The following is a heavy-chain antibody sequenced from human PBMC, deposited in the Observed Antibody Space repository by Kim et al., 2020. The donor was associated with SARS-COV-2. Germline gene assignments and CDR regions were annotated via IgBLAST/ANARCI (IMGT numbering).Heavy chain of an antibody. D-gene: IGHD3-10*01. CDR3: AKDAGFSLGYYGNQL. J-gene: IGHJ4*02. V-gene: IGHV3-23*01. Sequence: DSVKGRFTSARDNSKNTLYLQMNSLRAEDTAVYYCAKDAGFSLGYYGNQLWGQGTLVTVSS.